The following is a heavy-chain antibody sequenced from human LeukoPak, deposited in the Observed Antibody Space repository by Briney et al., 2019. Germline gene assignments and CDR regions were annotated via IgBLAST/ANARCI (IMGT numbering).Heavy chain of an antibody. CDR3: ARGGSPPEALGDAFDI. Sequence: GGSLRLSCAASGFTFTSYWMHWVRQAPGKGLVWVSRIYSDGTATTYADSVKGRFTISRDNAKNTLYLQMNSLRDEDTAVYYCARGGSPPEALGDAFDIWGQGTMVTVSS. J-gene: IGHJ3*02. V-gene: IGHV3-74*01. CDR1: GFTFTSYW. CDR2: IYSDGTAT. D-gene: IGHD1-26*01.